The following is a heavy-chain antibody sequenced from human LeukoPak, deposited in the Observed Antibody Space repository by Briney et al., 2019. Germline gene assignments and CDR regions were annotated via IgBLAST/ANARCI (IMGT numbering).Heavy chain of an antibody. Sequence: SETRSLTCAVYGGSFSGYYWSWIRQPPGKGLEWIGEINHSGSTNYNPSLKSRVTISVDTSKNQFSLKLSSVTAADTAVYYCARTSLGGAWFDPWGQGTLVTVSS. J-gene: IGHJ5*02. D-gene: IGHD3-10*01. CDR2: INHSGST. CDR3: ARTSLGGAWFDP. V-gene: IGHV4-34*01. CDR1: GGSFSGYY.